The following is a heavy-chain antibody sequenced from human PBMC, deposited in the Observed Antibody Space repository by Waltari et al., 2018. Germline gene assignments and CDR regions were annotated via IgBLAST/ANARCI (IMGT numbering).Heavy chain of an antibody. CDR2: SYSGGSNT. J-gene: IGHJ4*02. D-gene: IGHD2-8*01. CDR3: ARGRGEVYESGASHFDF. CDR1: GYRFSSYW. Sequence: EVQLVQSGAEVKKPGESLKISCKGSGYRFSSYWIAWVRQVPGKGLEWMGISYSGGSNTRYSQSFQGQVTISADESISTAYLHWGSLKASDTAIYYCARGRGEVYESGASHFDFWGQGTRVTVSS. V-gene: IGHV5-51*01.